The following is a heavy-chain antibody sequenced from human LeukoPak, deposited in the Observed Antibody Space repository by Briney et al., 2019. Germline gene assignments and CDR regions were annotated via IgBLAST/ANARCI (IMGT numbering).Heavy chain of an antibody. D-gene: IGHD6-19*01. V-gene: IGHV4-59*08. CDR2: IYYSGST. CDR3: ASSSGWYNGFDY. CDR1: GGSISSYY. J-gene: IGHJ4*02. Sequence: PSETLSLTCTVSGGSISSYYWSWIRQPPGKGLEWIGYIYYSGSTNYNPSLKSRVTISVDTSKNQFSLKLSSVTAADTAVYYCASSSGWYNGFDYWGQGTLVTVSS.